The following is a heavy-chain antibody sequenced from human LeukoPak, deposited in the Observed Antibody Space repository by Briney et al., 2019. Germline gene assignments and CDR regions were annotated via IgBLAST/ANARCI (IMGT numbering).Heavy chain of an antibody. Sequence: PGGSLRLSCAASGFTFSSYWMHWVRHAPGKGLVWVSRINSDGSSTSYADSVKGRFTISRDNSRNTLYLQMNSLRAEDTAIYYCTKADTTDDYDEYVEAAIDYWGQGTLVTVSS. CDR2: INSDGSST. D-gene: IGHD4-17*01. CDR3: TKADTTDDYDEYVEAAIDY. CDR1: GFTFSSYW. J-gene: IGHJ4*02. V-gene: IGHV3-74*01.